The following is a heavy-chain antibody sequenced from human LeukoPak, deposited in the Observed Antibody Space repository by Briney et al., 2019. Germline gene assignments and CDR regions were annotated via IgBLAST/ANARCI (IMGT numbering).Heavy chain of an antibody. CDR3: ARVSIVYGMDV. CDR1: SVSISSSSYY. Sequence: SETLSLTCAVFSVSISSSSYYWGWIRQPPGKGLEWIGSIYYTENNYYNSSLKSRVTISVDTSKNQYSLKLSSVTAADTAVYYCARVSIVYGMDVWGQGTTVTVSS. CDR2: IYYTENN. J-gene: IGHJ6*02. V-gene: IGHV4-39*07. D-gene: IGHD3-3*02.